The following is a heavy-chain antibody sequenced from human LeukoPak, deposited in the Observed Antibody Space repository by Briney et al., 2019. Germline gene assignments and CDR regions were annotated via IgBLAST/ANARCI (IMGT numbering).Heavy chain of an antibody. CDR1: GFTFSSYA. J-gene: IGHJ3*02. V-gene: IGHV3-23*01. Sequence: GGSLRLSCAASGFTFSSYAMSWVRQAPGKGLEWVSAISGIGGSTYYAASVEGRFSISRHNSRNTVYLQMNGLRVEDTAVYYCARERREHGVFDIWGQGTMVTVSS. D-gene: IGHD1-26*01. CDR3: ARERREHGVFDI. CDR2: ISGIGGST.